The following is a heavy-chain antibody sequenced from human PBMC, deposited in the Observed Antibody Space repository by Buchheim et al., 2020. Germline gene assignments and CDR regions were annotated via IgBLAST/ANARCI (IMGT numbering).Heavy chain of an antibody. D-gene: IGHD3-22*01. J-gene: IGHJ4*02. CDR3: ARDPGYYDSSGRFDY. CDR2: IWYDGSNK. CDR1: GFTFSSYG. V-gene: IGHV3-33*08. Sequence: VQLVESGGGLVQPGGSLRLSCAASGFTFSSYGMHWVRQAPGKGLEWVAVIWYDGSNKYYADSVKGRFTISRDNSKNTLYLQMNSLRAEDTAVYYCARDPGYYDSSGRFDYWGQGTL.